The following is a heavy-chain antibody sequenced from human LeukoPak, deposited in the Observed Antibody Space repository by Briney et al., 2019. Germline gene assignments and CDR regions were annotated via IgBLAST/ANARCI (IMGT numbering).Heavy chain of an antibody. Sequence: PSETLSLICTVSGGSISRYYWRWIRQPPGKGLEWIGYIYYSGSTNYNPSLKSRVTISVDTSKNHFSLKLSSVAAADTAVYYCASRYYWGQGTLVTVSS. J-gene: IGHJ4*02. CDR1: GGSISRYY. V-gene: IGHV4-59*08. CDR2: IYYSGST. CDR3: ASRYY.